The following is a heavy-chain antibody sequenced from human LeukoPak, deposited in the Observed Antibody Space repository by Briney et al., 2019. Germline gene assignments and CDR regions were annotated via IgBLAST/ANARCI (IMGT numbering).Heavy chain of an antibody. CDR2: ISAYNGNT. Sequence: ASVKVSCKASGYIFTNYGIGWVRQAPGQGLEWMGWISAYNGNTNYAQKLQGRVTMTTDTSTSTAYMELRSLRSDDTAVYYCARREEDYDILTGYYIAQYYFDYWGQGTLVTVSS. V-gene: IGHV1-18*01. CDR3: ARREEDYDILTGYYIAQYYFDY. J-gene: IGHJ4*02. D-gene: IGHD3-9*01. CDR1: GYIFTNYG.